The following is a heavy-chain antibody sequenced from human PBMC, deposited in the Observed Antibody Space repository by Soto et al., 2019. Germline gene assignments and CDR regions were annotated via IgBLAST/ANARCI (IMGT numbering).Heavy chain of an antibody. D-gene: IGHD3-10*01. J-gene: IGHJ6*02. CDR3: ARSYYGSGSYWFYGMDV. CDR2: IIPSFATG. V-gene: IGHV1-69*06. Sequence: VASVKVSCKASRVAFSKFIVTWVRQAPGQGLEWMGGIIPSFATGNSAPEFQGRLTITADKSTTTAYMELSSLRSEDTAVYYCARSYYGSGSYWFYGMDVWGQGTTVTVSS. CDR1: RVAFSKFI.